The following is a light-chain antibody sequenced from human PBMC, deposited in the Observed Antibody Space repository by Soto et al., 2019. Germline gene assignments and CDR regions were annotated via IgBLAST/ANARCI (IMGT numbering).Light chain of an antibody. CDR1: QTVSGSF. CDR3: QQYHSSPLT. Sequence: EIVLTQSPGTLSLSPGERATLSCRASQTVSGSFLAWYQQKAGQAPRLLIYGATNRATGIPERFSGSGSGTDFTLTISTLEPEDFAVYYCQQYHSSPLTFGGGTKVEIK. V-gene: IGKV3-20*01. CDR2: GAT. J-gene: IGKJ4*01.